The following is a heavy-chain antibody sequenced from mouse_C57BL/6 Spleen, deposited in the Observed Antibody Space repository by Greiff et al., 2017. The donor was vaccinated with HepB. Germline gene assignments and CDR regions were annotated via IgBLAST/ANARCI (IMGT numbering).Heavy chain of an antibody. Sequence: QVQLKQSGAELARPGASVKLSCKASGYTFTSYGISWVKQSTGQGLEWIGEIYPRSGNTYYNEKFKGKATLTADKSSSTAYMELRSLTSEDSAVYFCARSGYYGSSYYYAMDYWGQGTSVTVSS. CDR2: IYPRSGNT. V-gene: IGHV1-81*01. D-gene: IGHD1-1*01. CDR3: ARSGYYGSSYYYAMDY. CDR1: GYTFTSYG. J-gene: IGHJ4*01.